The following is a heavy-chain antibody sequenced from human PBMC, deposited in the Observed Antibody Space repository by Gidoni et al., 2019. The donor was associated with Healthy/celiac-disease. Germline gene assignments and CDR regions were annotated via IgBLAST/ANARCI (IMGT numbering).Heavy chain of an antibody. D-gene: IGHD3-22*01. CDR2: MNPNSGNT. V-gene: IGHV1-8*01. Sequence: QVQLVQSGAEVKKPGASVKVSCTASGYTFTSYDINWVRQATGQGLEWMGWMNPNSGNTGYAQKFQGRVTMTRNTSISTAYMELSSLRSEDTAVYYCARSYYYDSSHDFDYWGQGTLVTVSS. CDR1: GYTFTSYD. J-gene: IGHJ4*02. CDR3: ARSYYYDSSHDFDY.